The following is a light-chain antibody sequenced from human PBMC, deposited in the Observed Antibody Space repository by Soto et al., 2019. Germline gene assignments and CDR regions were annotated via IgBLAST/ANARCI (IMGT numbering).Light chain of an antibody. Sequence: EIVLTQSPATLSLSPGERATLSCRASQSVSSYLAWHQQKPGQAPRLLIYDASNRATGIPARFSGSGSGTDFTLTISSLEPEDFAVYYCQQRSNWPPGFTFGPGTKVDIK. CDR1: QSVSSY. V-gene: IGKV3-11*01. J-gene: IGKJ3*01. CDR3: QQRSNWPPGFT. CDR2: DAS.